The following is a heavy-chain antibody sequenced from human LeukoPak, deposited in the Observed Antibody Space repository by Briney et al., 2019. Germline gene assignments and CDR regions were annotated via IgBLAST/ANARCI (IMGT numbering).Heavy chain of an antibody. V-gene: IGHV1-3*03. CDR2: INAGNGNT. CDR1: GYTFTGYY. D-gene: IGHD5-18*01. CDR3: ARGGEYTYGWGEKLYYFDF. Sequence: ASVKVSCKASGYTFTGYYMHWVRQAPGQRLEWMAWINAGNGNTKYSQEFQGRVTITRDTSASTAYMELSSLRSEDMAVYYCARGGEYTYGWGEKLYYFDFWGQGTLVTVSS. J-gene: IGHJ4*02.